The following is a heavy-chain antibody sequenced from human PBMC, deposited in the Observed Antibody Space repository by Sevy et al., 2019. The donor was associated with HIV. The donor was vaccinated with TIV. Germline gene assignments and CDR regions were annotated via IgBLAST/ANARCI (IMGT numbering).Heavy chain of an antibody. Sequence: SETLSLTCTVSGGSINSDHWNWIRQPPGKGLEWIGYVYYTGGTNYNPSLKNRITISVNRTKNQFSLKLTSVTAADTAVYYCARRNDFDIWGQGTMVTVSS. CDR1: GGSINSDH. J-gene: IGHJ3*02. CDR2: VYYTGGT. V-gene: IGHV4-59*08. CDR3: ARRNDFDI.